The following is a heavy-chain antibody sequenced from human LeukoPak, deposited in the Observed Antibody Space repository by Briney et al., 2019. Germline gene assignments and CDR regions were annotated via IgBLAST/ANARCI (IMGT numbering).Heavy chain of an antibody. CDR1: GFTFSSYS. J-gene: IGHJ4*02. CDR2: ISSSSSYI. D-gene: IGHD3-16*02. Sequence: GGSLRLSCAASGFTFSSYSMNWVRQAPGKGLEWVSSISSSSSYIYYADSVKGRFTISRDNAKNSLYLQMNSLRAEDTAVYYCARLSDYDYVWGSYRPGHFDYWGQGTWSPSPQ. CDR3: ARLSDYDYVWGSYRPGHFDY. V-gene: IGHV3-21*01.